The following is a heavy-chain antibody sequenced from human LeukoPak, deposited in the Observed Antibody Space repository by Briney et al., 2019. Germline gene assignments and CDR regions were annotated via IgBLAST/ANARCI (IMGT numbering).Heavy chain of an antibody. J-gene: IGHJ4*02. CDR2: IRGSGDNT. CDR1: GLTFSSYT. V-gene: IGHV3-23*01. D-gene: IGHD3-16*01. Sequence: GGSLRLSCAASGLTFSSYTMSWVRQAPGKGLEWVSAIRGSGDNTYYLDSVKGRFTISRDNSKNTLYLQMKSLTADDTAVYYWAKDRPDEDRPYGGSSGAPTFGGQGPLVPVSS. CDR3: AKDRPDEDRPYGGSSGAPTF.